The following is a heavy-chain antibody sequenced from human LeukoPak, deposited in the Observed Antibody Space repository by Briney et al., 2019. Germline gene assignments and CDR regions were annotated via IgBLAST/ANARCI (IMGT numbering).Heavy chain of an antibody. CDR2: IWYDGRNE. D-gene: IGHD3-3*01. CDR1: GFTFSRYG. V-gene: IGHV3-33*06. Sequence: GRSLRLSCAASGFTFSRYGMHWVRQAPGKGLEWVAVIWYDGRNEYYADSVKGRFTISRDNSKNTLYLQMNSLRAEDTAVYYCAKNGVWSGYYPYYYYYYMDVWGKGTTVTVSS. CDR3: AKNGVWSGYYPYYYYYYMDV. J-gene: IGHJ6*03.